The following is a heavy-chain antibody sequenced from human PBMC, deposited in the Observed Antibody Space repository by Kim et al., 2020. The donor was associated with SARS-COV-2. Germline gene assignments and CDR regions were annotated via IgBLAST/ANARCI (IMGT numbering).Heavy chain of an antibody. Sequence: SETLSLTCAVYGGSFSGYYWSWIRQPPGKGLEWIGEINHSGSTNYNPSLKSRVTISVDTSKNQFSLKLSSVTAADTAVYYCATKGIAARPGDYWGQGTLVTVSS. J-gene: IGHJ4*02. D-gene: IGHD6-6*01. CDR1: GGSFSGYY. V-gene: IGHV4-34*01. CDR3: ATKGIAARPGDY. CDR2: INHSGST.